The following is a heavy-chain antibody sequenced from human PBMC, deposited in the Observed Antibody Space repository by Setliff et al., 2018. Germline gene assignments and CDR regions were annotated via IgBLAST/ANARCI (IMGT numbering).Heavy chain of an antibody. CDR2: IYYSGST. Sequence: TLSLTCTVSGGSISSYYWSWIRQPPGKGLEWIGYIYYSGSTNYNPSLKSRVTISVDTSKNQFSLKLSSVTAADTAVYYCARMSALGEVDYWGQGTLVTVSS. J-gene: IGHJ4*02. D-gene: IGHD3-10*01. V-gene: IGHV4-59*01. CDR1: GGSISSYY. CDR3: ARMSALGEVDY.